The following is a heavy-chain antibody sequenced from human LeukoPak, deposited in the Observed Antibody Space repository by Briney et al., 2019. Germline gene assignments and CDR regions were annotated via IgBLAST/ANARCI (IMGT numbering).Heavy chain of an antibody. Sequence: EASVKVSCKASGGTFSSYAISWVRQAPGQGLEWMGRIIPILGIANYAQKFQSRVTITADKSTSTAYMELSSLRSEDTAVYYCAGSPRGYSYYYDSSGYSGAFDIWGQGTMVTVSS. J-gene: IGHJ3*02. CDR2: IIPILGIA. CDR1: GGTFSSYA. D-gene: IGHD3-22*01. CDR3: AGSPRGYSYYYDSSGYSGAFDI. V-gene: IGHV1-69*04.